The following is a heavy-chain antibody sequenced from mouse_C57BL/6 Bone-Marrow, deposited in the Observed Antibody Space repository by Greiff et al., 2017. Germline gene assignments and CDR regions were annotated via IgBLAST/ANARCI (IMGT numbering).Heavy chain of an antibody. V-gene: IGHV5-16*01. CDR3: ARESCYYDMDY. CDR2: INYDGSST. CDR1: GFTFSDYY. J-gene: IGHJ4*01. Sequence: EVLLVQSEAGLVQPGSSMKLSCTASGFTFSDYYMAWVRQVPEKGLEWVANINYDGSSTYYLDSLKGRFIISRDNAKNILYLQMSSLKSEDTAAYYGARESCYYDMDYWGQGTSVTVSS.